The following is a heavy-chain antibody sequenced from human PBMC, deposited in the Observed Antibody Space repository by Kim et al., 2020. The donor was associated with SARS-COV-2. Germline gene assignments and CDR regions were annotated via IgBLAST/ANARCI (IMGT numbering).Heavy chain of an antibody. J-gene: IGHJ5*02. Sequence: GGSLRLSCAASGFTFNSYGMHWVRQAPGKGLEWVAVISYDGRNKNYADSVKARSTTPKANSKKTMFWQMNSRGVEATALYYCGKEGVYRGTRGSNGFDP. V-gene: IGHV3-30*18. CDR2: ISYDGRNK. D-gene: IGHD3-10*01. CDR1: GFTFNSYG. CDR3: GKEGVYRGTRGSNGFDP.